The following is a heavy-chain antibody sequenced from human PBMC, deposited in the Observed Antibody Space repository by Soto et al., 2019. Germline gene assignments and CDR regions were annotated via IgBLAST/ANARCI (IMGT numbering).Heavy chain of an antibody. D-gene: IGHD2-8*01. CDR1: GFTFSNAW. V-gene: IGHV3-15*01. J-gene: IGHJ6*02. Sequence: EVQLVESGGGLVKPGGSLRLSCAASGFTFSNAWMSWVRQAPGKGLEWVGRIKSKTDGGTTDYAAPMKGRFTIPRDDSKNTLYLQMNSLKTEDTAVYYCTTDWSCTNGVCEIYYYGMDVWGQGTTVTVSS. CDR2: IKSKTDGGTT. CDR3: TTDWSCTNGVCEIYYYGMDV.